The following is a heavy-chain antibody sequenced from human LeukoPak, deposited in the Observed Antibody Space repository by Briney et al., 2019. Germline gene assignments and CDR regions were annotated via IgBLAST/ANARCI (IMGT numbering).Heavy chain of an antibody. Sequence: SQTLSLTCAISGDSVSSNSAAWNWIRQSPSRGLEWLGRTYYRSKWYNEYAVSVKSRITINPDTSKNQFSLRLSSVTAADTGVYYCARDGRSGTPEFDYWGQGTLVTVSS. D-gene: IGHD1-1*01. CDR3: ARDGRSGTPEFDY. J-gene: IGHJ4*02. CDR1: GDSVSSNSAA. V-gene: IGHV6-1*01. CDR2: TYYRSKWYN.